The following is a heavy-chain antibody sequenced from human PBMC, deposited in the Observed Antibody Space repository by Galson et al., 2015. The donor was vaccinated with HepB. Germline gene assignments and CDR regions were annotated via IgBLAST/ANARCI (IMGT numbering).Heavy chain of an antibody. CDR3: AREGRRTGEVTKAFDM. CDR2: INSDGSST. CDR1: GFTNYW. V-gene: IGHV3-74*01. Sequence: SLRLSCAASGFTNYWMHWVRQDQGRGLVWVSRINSDGSSTSYADSVKGRFTIYRDNAKNTLYLQMNSLRDEYTAVYYCAREGRRTGEVTKAFDMWVQGTIVTVSS. J-gene: IGHJ3*02. D-gene: IGHD7-27*01.